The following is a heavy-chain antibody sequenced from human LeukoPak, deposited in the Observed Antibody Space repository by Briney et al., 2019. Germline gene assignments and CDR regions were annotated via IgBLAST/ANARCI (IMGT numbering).Heavy chain of an antibody. Sequence: GRSLRLSCAASGFTFSSYGMHWVRQAPGKGLEWVAVISYDGSNKYYADSVKGRFTISRDNSKNTLYLQMNSLRAEDTAVYYCARTDTAMSNTYQRRSDAFDIWGQGTMVTVSS. CDR2: ISYDGSNK. CDR1: GFTFSSYG. J-gene: IGHJ3*02. V-gene: IGHV3-30*03. CDR3: ARTDTAMSNTYQRRSDAFDI. D-gene: IGHD5-18*01.